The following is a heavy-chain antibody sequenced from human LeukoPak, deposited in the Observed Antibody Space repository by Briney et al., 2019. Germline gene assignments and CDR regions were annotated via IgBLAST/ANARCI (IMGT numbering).Heavy chain of an antibody. V-gene: IGHV1-46*01. Sequence: ASVKVSCKASGYTFTSYYMHWVRQAPGQGLEWMGIINPSGGSTSYAQKFQGRVTMTRDTSTRTVYMELSSLRSEDTAVYYCARAATYYDFWSGYYDYYYGMDVWGQGTVVTVSS. J-gene: IGHJ6*02. D-gene: IGHD3-3*01. CDR2: INPSGGST. CDR1: GYTFTSYY. CDR3: ARAATYYDFWSGYYDYYYGMDV.